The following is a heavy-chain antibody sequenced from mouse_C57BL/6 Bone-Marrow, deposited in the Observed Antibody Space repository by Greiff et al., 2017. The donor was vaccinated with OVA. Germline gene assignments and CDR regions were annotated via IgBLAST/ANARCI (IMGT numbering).Heavy chain of an antibody. CDR3: ARSHYYGSSYWYFDV. Sequence: VKLQESGPELVKPGASVKISCKASGYAFSSSWMNWVKQRPGKGLEWIGRIYPGDGDTNYNGKFKGKATLTADKSSSTAYMQLSSLTSEDSAVYFCARSHYYGSSYWYFDVWGTGTTVTVSS. D-gene: IGHD1-1*01. CDR1: GYAFSSSW. V-gene: IGHV1-82*01. J-gene: IGHJ1*03. CDR2: IYPGDGDT.